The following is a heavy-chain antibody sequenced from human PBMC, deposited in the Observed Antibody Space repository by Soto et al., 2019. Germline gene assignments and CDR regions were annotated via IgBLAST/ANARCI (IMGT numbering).Heavy chain of an antibody. V-gene: IGHV1-18*01. CDR3: ARGRYGDY. Sequence: QVHLVQSGAEVKKPGASVKVSCKGSGYIFTTYGITWVRQAPGQGLEWMGWISAHNGNTNYAQKLQGRVTVTRDTSTSTADMELSNLRSDDTAVYYCARGRYGDYWGQGALVTVSS. J-gene: IGHJ4*02. CDR1: GYIFTTYG. D-gene: IGHD1-1*01. CDR2: ISAHNGNT.